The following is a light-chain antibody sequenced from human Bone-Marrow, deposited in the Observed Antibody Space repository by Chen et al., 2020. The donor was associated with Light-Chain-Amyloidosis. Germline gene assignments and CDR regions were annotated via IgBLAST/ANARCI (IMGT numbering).Light chain of an antibody. CDR2: DDS. Sequence: SYVLTQPSSVSVPPGQTATNACGGNNIGSTSVHWYKQTPGQAPLLVIYDDSYRPSGIPERLSGSNSGNTATLTISRVEAGDEADYYCQVWDRSSDRPVFGGGTKLTVL. CDR3: QVWDRSSDRPV. CDR1: NIGSTS. J-gene: IGLJ3*02. V-gene: IGLV3-21*02.